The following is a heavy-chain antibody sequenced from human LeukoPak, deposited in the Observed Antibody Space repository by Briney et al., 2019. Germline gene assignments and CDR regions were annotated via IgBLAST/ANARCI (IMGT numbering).Heavy chain of an antibody. Sequence: SETLSLTCTVSGGSISSYYWSWIRQPAGKGLEWIGRIYTSGCTNYNPSLKSRVTMSVDTSKNQFSLKLSSVTAADTAVYYCARDPGLAYGDYESAFDIWGQGTMVTVSS. D-gene: IGHD4-17*01. CDR2: IYTSGCT. CDR3: ARDPGLAYGDYESAFDI. J-gene: IGHJ3*02. V-gene: IGHV4-4*07. CDR1: GGSISSYY.